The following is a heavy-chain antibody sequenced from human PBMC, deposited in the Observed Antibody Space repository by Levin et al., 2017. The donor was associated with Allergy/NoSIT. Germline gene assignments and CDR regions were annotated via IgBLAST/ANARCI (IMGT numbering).Heavy chain of an antibody. CDR3: ARGDLSNYADIGYFEY. D-gene: IGHD4-11*01. CDR2: INPSGGST. V-gene: IGHV1-46*01. Sequence: RASVKVSCKASGYTFSTYYIHWVRQAPGQGLEWMGIINPSGGSTSYAQKFQGRVTMTRDTSTSTVYMELSSLRSEDTAVYYCARGDLSNYADIGYFEYWGQGTLVTVSS. CDR1: GYTFSTYY. J-gene: IGHJ4*02.